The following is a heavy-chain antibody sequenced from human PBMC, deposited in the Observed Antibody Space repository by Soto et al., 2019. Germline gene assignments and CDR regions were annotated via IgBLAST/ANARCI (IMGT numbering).Heavy chain of an antibody. CDR3: ARASGYVSGWYHDY. V-gene: IGHV1-69*13. D-gene: IGHD6-19*01. J-gene: IGHJ4*02. CDR2: LIPILGTT. Sequence: ASVKVSCKASGCTFSSDAVSWVRQAPGQGLEWMGGLIPILGTTHYAQKFQGRVTITADESTNTAYMELSSLRSDDTAVYYCARASGYVSGWYHDYWGQGTRVTVSS. CDR1: GCTFSSDA.